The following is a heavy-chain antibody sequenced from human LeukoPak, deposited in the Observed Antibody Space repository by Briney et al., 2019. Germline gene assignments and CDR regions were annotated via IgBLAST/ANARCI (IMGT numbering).Heavy chain of an antibody. D-gene: IGHD3-16*01. J-gene: IGHJ6*04. CDR3: ARDQGKGKLRITSLMDV. V-gene: IGHV3-30*03. CDR2: ISCDGSNK. Sequence: PGGSLRLSCAASGFTFSSYWMSWVRQAPGKGLEWVAVISCDGSNKYYADSVKGRFTISRDNSKNTLYLQMNSLRAEDTAVYYCARDQGKGKLRITSLMDVWGKGTSVTVSS. CDR1: GFTFSSYW.